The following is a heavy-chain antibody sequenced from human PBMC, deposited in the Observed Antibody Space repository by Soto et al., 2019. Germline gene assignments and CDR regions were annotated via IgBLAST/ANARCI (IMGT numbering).Heavy chain of an antibody. CDR1: GGSISSSSYY. J-gene: IGHJ4*02. V-gene: IGHV4-39*07. CDR2: IYYSGNT. D-gene: IGHD6-19*01. Sequence: PSETLSLTCTVSGGSISSSSYYWGWIRQPPGKGLEWIGSIYYSGNTYYNPSLKSRVTISVDTAKNQFSLKLSSVTAADTAVYYCARGKKEVAGIIEYWGQGTLVTVSS. CDR3: ARGKKEVAGIIEY.